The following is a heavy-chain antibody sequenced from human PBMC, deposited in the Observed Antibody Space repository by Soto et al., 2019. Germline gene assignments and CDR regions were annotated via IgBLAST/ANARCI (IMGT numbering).Heavy chain of an antibody. J-gene: IGHJ5*02. V-gene: IGHV1-69*13. CDR1: GGTFSSYA. Sequence: SVKVSCKASGGTFSSYAISWVRQAPGQGLEWMGGIIPIFGTANYAQKFQGRVTITADESTSTAYMELSSLRSEDTAVYYCAGPQTYYCTNGVCPNWFDPWGQGTLVTVSS. CDR3: AGPQTYYCTNGVCPNWFDP. CDR2: IIPIFGTA. D-gene: IGHD2-8*01.